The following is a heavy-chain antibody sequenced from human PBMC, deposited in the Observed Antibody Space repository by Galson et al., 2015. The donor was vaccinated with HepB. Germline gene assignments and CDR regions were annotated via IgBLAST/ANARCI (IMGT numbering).Heavy chain of an antibody. CDR3: ARGGALGFDI. J-gene: IGHJ3*02. CDR1: GFTFSSYW. V-gene: IGHV3-7*01. Sequence: SLRLSCAGSGFTFSSYWINWVRQAPGKGLEWVANIKEDGRDKYYVDSVKGRFTISRDNAKNSVYLQMNSLRAEDTAVYYCARGGALGFDIWGQGTMATVS. CDR2: IKEDGRDK.